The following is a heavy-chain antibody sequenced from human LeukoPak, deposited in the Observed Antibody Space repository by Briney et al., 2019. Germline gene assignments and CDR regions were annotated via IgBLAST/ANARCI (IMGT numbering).Heavy chain of an antibody. CDR1: GFTFSSYG. V-gene: IGHV3-30*18. D-gene: IGHD1-26*01. CDR3: ANGLSGSFGGY. Sequence: GGSLRLSGAASGFTFSSYGMHWVRQAPGKGLEWVAVISYDGSNKYYADSVKGRFTISRDNSKNTLYLQMNSLRAEDTAVYYCANGLSGSFGGYWGQGTLVTVSS. J-gene: IGHJ4*02. CDR2: ISYDGSNK.